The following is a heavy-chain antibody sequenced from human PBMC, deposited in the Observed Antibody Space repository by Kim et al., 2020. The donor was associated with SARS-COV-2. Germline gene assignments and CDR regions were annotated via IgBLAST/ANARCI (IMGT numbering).Heavy chain of an antibody. CDR2: IYYSGST. D-gene: IGHD3-10*01. CDR1: GGSISSSSYY. CDR3: ARVPPFTMVRGVISDY. Sequence: SETLSLTCTVSGGSISSSSYYWGWIRQPPGKGLEWIGSIYYSGSTYYNPSLKSRVTISVDTSKNQFSLKLSSVTAADTAVYYCARVPPFTMVRGVISDYWGQGTLVTVSS. J-gene: IGHJ4*02. V-gene: IGHV4-39*07.